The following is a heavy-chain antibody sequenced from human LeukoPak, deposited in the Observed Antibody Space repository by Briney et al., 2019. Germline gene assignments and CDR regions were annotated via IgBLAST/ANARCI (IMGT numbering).Heavy chain of an antibody. J-gene: IGHJ4*02. V-gene: IGHV4-59*01. Sequence: SETLSLTCTVSGGSISSYYWSWIRQPPGKGLEWIGYIYYSGSTNYNPSLKSRVTISVDTSKNQFSLKLSSVTAADTAVYYCAREVEALYSSSSYYFDYWGQGTLVTVSS. CDR2: IYYSGST. CDR3: AREVEALYSSSSYYFDY. D-gene: IGHD6-13*01. CDR1: GGSISSYY.